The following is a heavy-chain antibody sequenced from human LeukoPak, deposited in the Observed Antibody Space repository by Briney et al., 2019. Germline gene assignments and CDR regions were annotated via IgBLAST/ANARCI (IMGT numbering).Heavy chain of an antibody. J-gene: IGHJ6*02. CDR1: GFTFTSYG. D-gene: IGHD1-26*01. CDR2: IWYDGSNK. Sequence: GGSLRLSCEVSGFTFTSYGMHWVRQAPGKGLEWVAVIWYDGSNKYYADSVKGRFTISRDNAKNSLYLQMNSLRAEDTAVYYCARDRTGLLTPWYYYYYGMDVWGQGTTVTVSS. V-gene: IGHV3-33*08. CDR3: ARDRTGLLTPWYYYYYGMDV.